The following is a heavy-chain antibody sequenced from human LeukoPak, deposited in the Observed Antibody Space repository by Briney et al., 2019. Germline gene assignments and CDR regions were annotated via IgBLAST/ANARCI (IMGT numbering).Heavy chain of an antibody. J-gene: IGHJ4*02. Sequence: GGSLRLSCAASGFTFNNYGMHWVRQAPGKGLEWVAVISYDGRNKHYPDSVKGRFTISRDNSKNTLYLQMKALRDEDTATYYCAKRGPIYSSTPGNYFDYWGQGTLVTVSS. CDR3: AKRGPIYSSTPGNYFDY. V-gene: IGHV3-30*18. CDR2: ISYDGRNK. D-gene: IGHD3-10*01. CDR1: GFTFNNYG.